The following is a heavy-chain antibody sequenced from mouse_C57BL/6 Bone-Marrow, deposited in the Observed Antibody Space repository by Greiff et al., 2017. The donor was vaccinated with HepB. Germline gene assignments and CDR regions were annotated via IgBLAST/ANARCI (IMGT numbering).Heavy chain of an antibody. CDR3: ASRLHGAWFAY. Sequence: DVKLQESGGDLVKPGGSLKLSCAASGFTFSSYGMSWVRQTPDKRLEWVATISSGGSYTYYPDSVKGRFTISRDNAKNTLYLQMSSLKSEDTAMYYCASRLHGAWFAYWGQGTLVTVSA. D-gene: IGHD2-4*01. V-gene: IGHV5-6*02. CDR1: GFTFSSYG. J-gene: IGHJ3*01. CDR2: ISSGGSYT.